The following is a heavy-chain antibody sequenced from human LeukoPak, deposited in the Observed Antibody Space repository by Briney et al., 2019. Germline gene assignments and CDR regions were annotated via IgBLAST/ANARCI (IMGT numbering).Heavy chain of an antibody. V-gene: IGHV4-59*01. D-gene: IGHD6-19*01. J-gene: IGHJ5*02. CDR1: GGSISSYN. CDR2: IYYSGST. CDR3: ARSIRIAVAGTGWFDP. Sequence: PSETLSLTCTVSGGSISSYNWSWIRQPPGKGLEWIGYIYYSGSTNYNPSLKSRVTISVDTSKNQFSLKLSSVTAADTAVYYCARSIRIAVAGTGWFDPWGQGTLVTVSS.